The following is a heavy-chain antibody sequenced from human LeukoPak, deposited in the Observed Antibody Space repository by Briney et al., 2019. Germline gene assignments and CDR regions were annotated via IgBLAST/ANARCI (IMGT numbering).Heavy chain of an antibody. V-gene: IGHV4-34*01. D-gene: IGHD2-2*02. J-gene: IGHJ5*02. CDR2: SNHRGST. CDR3: ARPLRCSGNNCYMDNWFDP. CDR1: GFTFSSYT. Sequence: ESLRLSCVASGFTFSSYTMDWIRQPPGRGREWLGDSNHRGSTNYNPSLKSRVTISIDTSKNQFSLKLNSVTAADTAVYYCARPLRCSGNNCYMDNWFDPWGQGSLVTVSS.